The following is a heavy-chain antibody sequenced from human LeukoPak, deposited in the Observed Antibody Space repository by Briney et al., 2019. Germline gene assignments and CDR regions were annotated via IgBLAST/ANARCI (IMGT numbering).Heavy chain of an antibody. J-gene: IGHJ5*02. Sequence: SETLSLTCTLSGDSISNLYWSWIRQPPGKGLEWIGYIYYNGDTNYNPSLKSRVTISVDTSKNQFSLKLSSVTAADTAVYYCARGSTGIAARPGVWFDPWGQGTLVTVSS. D-gene: IGHD6-6*01. CDR2: IYYNGDT. CDR1: GDSISNLY. CDR3: ARGSTGIAARPGVWFDP. V-gene: IGHV4-59*11.